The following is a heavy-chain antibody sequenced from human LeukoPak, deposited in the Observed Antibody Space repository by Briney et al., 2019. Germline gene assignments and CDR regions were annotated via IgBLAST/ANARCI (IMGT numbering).Heavy chain of an antibody. V-gene: IGHV4-61*02. CDR2: IYTSGST. Sequence: PSETLSLTCTVSGGSISSGSYYWSWIRQPAGKGLEWIGRIYTSGSTNYNPSLKSRVTISLDTSKNQFSLKLSSVTAADTAVYYCARVSTFDYWGQGTLVTVSS. J-gene: IGHJ4*02. CDR3: ARVSTFDY. CDR1: GGSISSGSYY.